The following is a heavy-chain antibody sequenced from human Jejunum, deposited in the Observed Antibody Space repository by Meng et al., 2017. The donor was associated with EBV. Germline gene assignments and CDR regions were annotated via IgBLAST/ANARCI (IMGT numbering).Heavy chain of an antibody. Sequence: VHVRESGPGLVRPAGTLSLTCAVPGASISSRNWWSWVRQPPGKGLEWIGEIYHSGSTNYNPSLKSRVTISVDKSKNQFSLKLSSVTAADTAVYYCARYGSGYFPALWYWGQGTLVTVSS. CDR2: IYHSGST. CDR1: GASISSRNW. V-gene: IGHV4-4*02. J-gene: IGHJ4*02. D-gene: IGHD3-3*01. CDR3: ARYGSGYFPALWY.